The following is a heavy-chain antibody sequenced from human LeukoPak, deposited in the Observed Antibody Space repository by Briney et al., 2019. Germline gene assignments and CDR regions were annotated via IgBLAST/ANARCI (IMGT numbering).Heavy chain of an antibody. CDR1: GFTFSSYS. Sequence: PGGSLRLSCAASGFTFSSYSMNWVRQAPGKGLEWVSYISSSSSTIYYADSVKGRFTISRDNSKNTLYLQMNSLRAEDTAVYYCAKDPHYYDSSGYYSPYFDYWGQGTLVTVSS. CDR3: AKDPHYYDSSGYYSPYFDY. D-gene: IGHD3-22*01. J-gene: IGHJ4*02. V-gene: IGHV3-48*01. CDR2: ISSSSSTI.